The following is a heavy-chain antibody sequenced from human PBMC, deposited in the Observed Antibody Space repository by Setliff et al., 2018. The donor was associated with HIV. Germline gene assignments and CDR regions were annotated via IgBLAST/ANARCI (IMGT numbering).Heavy chain of an antibody. CDR3: ARELLRSWDGSENSYKPYYFDY. CDR2: IYARGST. J-gene: IGHJ4*02. D-gene: IGHD3-10*01. CDR1: GYAISSGYY. V-gene: IGHV4-38-2*02. Sequence: SETLSLTCAVSGYAISSGYYWGWIRRPPGKGLEWIGSIYARGSTYYNPSLKSRVTISVDTSKNQFSLKLSSVTAADTAVHYCARELLRSWDGSENSYKPYYFDYWGQGTLVTVSS.